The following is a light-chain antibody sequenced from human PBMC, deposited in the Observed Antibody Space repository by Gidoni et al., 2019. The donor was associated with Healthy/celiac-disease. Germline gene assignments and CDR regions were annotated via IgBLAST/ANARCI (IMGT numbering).Light chain of an antibody. Sequence: EIVMTQSPATLSVSPGERATLSCRASQSVISNLACYQQKPGQAPRLLIYGASTRATGIPARFSGSGSGTEFTLTISSLQSEDFAVYYCQQYNNWHPLTFGGGTKVEIK. V-gene: IGKV3-15*01. CDR1: QSVISN. J-gene: IGKJ4*01. CDR3: QQYNNWHPLT. CDR2: GAS.